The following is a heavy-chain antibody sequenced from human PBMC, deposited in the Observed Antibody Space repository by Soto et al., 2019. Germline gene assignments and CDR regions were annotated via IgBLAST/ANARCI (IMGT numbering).Heavy chain of an antibody. CDR2: ISGGGGSI. D-gene: IGHD2-8*01. CDR3: AKDLMVAPGDYFGY. J-gene: IGHJ4*02. V-gene: IGHV3-23*01. CDR1: GFTFSSYA. Sequence: EVQLLESGGGLVQPGGSLRLSCTASGFTFSSYAMNWVRQAPGKGLEWVSGISGGGGSIYYADSVKGRFTISRDNSKNTLYLQMSSLRAEDTAVYYCAKDLMVAPGDYFGYWGQGTLVTVSS.